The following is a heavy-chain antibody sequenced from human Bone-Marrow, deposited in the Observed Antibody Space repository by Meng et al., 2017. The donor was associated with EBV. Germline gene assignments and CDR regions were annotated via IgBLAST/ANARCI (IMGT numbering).Heavy chain of an antibody. Sequence: QVQLVQSGGGLVKPGGSXXXXCAVSGFTLRDYYMSWIRQAPGKGLEWVSYMSGSGNTISYVDSVKGRFIISADNSRNLFYLQMNSLSVEDTAVYYCAIDPDQFGSGYFGYWGRGTLVTVSS. CDR1: GFTLRDYY. CDR3: AIDPDQFGSGYFGY. D-gene: IGHD3-10*01. V-gene: IGHV3-11*01. CDR2: MSGSGNTI. J-gene: IGHJ4*02.